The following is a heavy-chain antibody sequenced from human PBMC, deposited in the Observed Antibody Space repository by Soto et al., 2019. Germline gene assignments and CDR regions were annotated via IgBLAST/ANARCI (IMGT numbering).Heavy chain of an antibody. D-gene: IGHD1-1*01. V-gene: IGHV3-23*01. CDR1: GFTFSSYA. CDR2: ISGSGGST. CDR3: ARDLSGWGATGTTSWFDP. J-gene: IGHJ5*02. Sequence: EVQLLESGGGLVQPGGSLRLSCAASGFTFSSYAMSWVRQAPGKGLEWVSAISGSGGSTYYADSVKGRFTISRDNAKNSLYLQMNSLRAEDTAVYYCARDLSGWGATGTTSWFDPWGQGTLVTVSS.